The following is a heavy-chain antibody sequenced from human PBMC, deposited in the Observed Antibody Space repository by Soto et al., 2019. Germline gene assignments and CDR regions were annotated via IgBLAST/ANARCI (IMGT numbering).Heavy chain of an antibody. CDR2: ISGSGGST. CDR1: GFTFSSYA. V-gene: IGHV3-23*01. Sequence: EVQLLESGGGLVQPGGSLRLSCAASGFTFSSYAMCWVRQAPGKGLEWVSAISGSGGSTYYADSVKGRFNISRDNSKNTLYLQMNRLRGEDTAVYYCANPPDPGGRYYYYYMDVWGKGTTVTVSS. J-gene: IGHJ6*03. CDR3: ANPPDPGGRYYYYYMDV.